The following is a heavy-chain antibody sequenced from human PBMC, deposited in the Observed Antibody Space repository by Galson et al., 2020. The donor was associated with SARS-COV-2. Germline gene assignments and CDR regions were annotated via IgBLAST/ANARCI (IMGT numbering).Heavy chain of an antibody. CDR3: TTGAVREIIIAPLGY. V-gene: IGHV1-2*02. Sequence: ASVKVSCKASGYTFTDYYMHWVRQAPGQGLEWMGWINPNSGGTNYGQKFQGRVTMTRDTSISTFYLEVSGLRSDDMAIYYCTTGAVREIIIAPLGYWGQGTLVTVSS. J-gene: IGHJ4*02. CDR1: GYTFTDYY. D-gene: IGHD3-10*01. CDR2: INPNSGGT.